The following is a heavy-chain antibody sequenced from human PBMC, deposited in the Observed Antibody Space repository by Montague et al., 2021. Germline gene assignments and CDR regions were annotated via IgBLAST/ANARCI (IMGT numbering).Heavy chain of an antibody. D-gene: IGHD2/OR15-2a*01. J-gene: IGHJ4*02. V-gene: IGHV3-7*01. CDR2: MNPDGSGR. CDR3: ARDPFFGAVDY. Sequence: SLRLSCVASGFIFNNSYMAWIRQAPGKGLEWVANMNPDGSGRYYVDSVRGRFTISRDNAKNSLFLQMSSLRVEDTAVYYCARDPFFGAVDYWGQGTLVTVSS. CDR1: GFIFNNSY.